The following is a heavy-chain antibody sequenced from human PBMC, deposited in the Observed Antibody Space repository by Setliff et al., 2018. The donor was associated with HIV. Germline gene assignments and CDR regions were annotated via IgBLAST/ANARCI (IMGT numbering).Heavy chain of an antibody. CDR2: INHSGST. J-gene: IGHJ4*02. CDR3: ARRGMIVVVFDY. V-gene: IGHV4-34*01. CDR1: GGSFSGYY. D-gene: IGHD3-22*01. Sequence: SETPSLTCAVFGGSFSGYYWSWIRQPPGKGLEWIGDINHSGSTNYNPSLKSRVTISVDTSKNQFSLKLRSVTAADTAVYYCARRGMIVVVFDYWGQGTLVTVSS.